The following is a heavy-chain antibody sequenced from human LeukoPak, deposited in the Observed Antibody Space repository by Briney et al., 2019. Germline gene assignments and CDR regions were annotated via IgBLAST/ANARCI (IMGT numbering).Heavy chain of an antibody. CDR1: GGSISSYY. CDR2: IHYRGNT. V-gene: IGHV4-39*01. CDR3: ARLVGSSWYHEVLFGRDY. J-gene: IGHJ4*02. D-gene: IGHD6-13*01. Sequence: SETLSLTCTVSGGSISSYYWGWIRQPPGKGLEWIGTIHYRGNTYYNPSLKSRVAISVDTSKNQFPLKLTSVTAADTAMYYCARLVGSSWYHEVLFGRDYWGQGTLVTVSS.